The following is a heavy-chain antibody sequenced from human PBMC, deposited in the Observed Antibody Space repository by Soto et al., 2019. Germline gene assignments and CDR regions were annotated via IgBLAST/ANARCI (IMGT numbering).Heavy chain of an antibody. CDR1: GGSISSHY. V-gene: IGHV4-59*08. D-gene: IGHD1-26*01. CDR2: IHYSGIT. J-gene: IGHJ4*02. CDR3: ARLPNTGTHPPFDY. Sequence: QVQLQESGPRLVKPSETLSLTCSVSGGSISSHYWSWVRQPPGKGLECIGYIHYSGITIYNPSLKSRATISLDTSKNQFSLKLTSVTAADTAVYYCARLPNTGTHPPFDYWGQGTLVTVSS.